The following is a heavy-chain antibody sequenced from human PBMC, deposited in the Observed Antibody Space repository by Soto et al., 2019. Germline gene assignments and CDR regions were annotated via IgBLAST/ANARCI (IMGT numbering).Heavy chain of an antibody. CDR1: GYTLTELS. CDR2: FDPEDGET. Sequence: GASVKVSCKVSGYTLTELSMHWVRQAPGKGLEWMGGFDPEDGETIYAQKFQGRVTMTEDTSTDTAYMELSSLRSEDTAVYYCATNKGMVHYYDSPFDIWGQGTMVTVSS. D-gene: IGHD3-22*01. V-gene: IGHV1-24*01. J-gene: IGHJ3*02. CDR3: ATNKGMVHYYDSPFDI.